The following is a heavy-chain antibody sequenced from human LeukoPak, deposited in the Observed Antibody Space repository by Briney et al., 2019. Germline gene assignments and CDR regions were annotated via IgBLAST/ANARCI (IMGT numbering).Heavy chain of an antibody. V-gene: IGHV3-11*01. J-gene: IGHJ4*02. D-gene: IGHD6-19*01. CDR1: GFTFSDYY. Sequence: GGSLRLSCAASGFTFSDYYVSWIRQAPGKGLEWVSYISSSGSTIYYADSVKGRFTISRDNAKNSLYLQMNSLRAEDTAVYYCARENIAVAGTTDYWGQGTLVTVSS. CDR3: ARENIAVAGTTDY. CDR2: ISSSGSTI.